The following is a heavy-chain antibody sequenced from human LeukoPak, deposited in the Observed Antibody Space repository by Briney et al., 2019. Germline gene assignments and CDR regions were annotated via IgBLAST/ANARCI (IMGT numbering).Heavy chain of an antibody. CDR3: ARGDYGSGTYLWGS. CDR2: INHSGST. V-gene: IGHV4-34*01. J-gene: IGHJ5*02. D-gene: IGHD3-10*01. Sequence: SSETLSLTCAVYGGSFSGYYWSWIRQPPGKGLEWIGEINHSGSTNYNPSLKSRVTISVDTSQNQFSLQLTSVTAADTAVYYCARGDYGSGTYLWGSWGQGILVTASP. CDR1: GGSFSGYY.